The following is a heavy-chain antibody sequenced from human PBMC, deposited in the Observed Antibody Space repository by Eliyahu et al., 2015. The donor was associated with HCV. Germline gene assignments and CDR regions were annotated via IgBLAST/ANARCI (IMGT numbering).Heavy chain of an antibody. V-gene: IGHV4-39*01. J-gene: IGHJ5*02. CDR1: GGSINSSNYY. D-gene: IGHD2-15*01. CDR3: ARRVVAATVGFDP. CDR2: ISYSGST. Sequence: QLHLRESGPGLVKPSETLSLTCTVSGGSINSSNYYWGWIRQPPGKGLEWIGSISYSGSTYYNPSLKSRVTISVDTSKNQFSLRLISVTAADTAVYYCARRVVAATVGFDPWGQGSLVTVSS.